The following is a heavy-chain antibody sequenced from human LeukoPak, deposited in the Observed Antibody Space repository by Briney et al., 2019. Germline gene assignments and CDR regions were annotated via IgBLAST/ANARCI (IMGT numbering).Heavy chain of an antibody. CDR2: IYYNVGT. CDR1: GGSISSSSYY. D-gene: IGHD3-10*01. V-gene: IGHV4-39*07. CDR3: ARGSMVRGVIVE. J-gene: IGHJ4*02. Sequence: SETLSLTCTVSGGSISSSSYYWGWIRQPPGKGLEWIGSIYYNVGTYYTPSLKSRVTISLDTSKNQFSLKLRSVTAADTAVYYCARGSMVRGVIVEWGQGTLVTVSS.